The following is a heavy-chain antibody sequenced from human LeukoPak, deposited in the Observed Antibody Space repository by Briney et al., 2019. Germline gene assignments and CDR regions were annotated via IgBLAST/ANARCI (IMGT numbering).Heavy chain of an antibody. V-gene: IGHV4-34*01. CDR3: ARTLGGGVRVTYYYYMDV. D-gene: IGHD3-16*01. J-gene: IGHJ6*03. Sequence: SETLSLTCAVYGGSFSGYYWSWIRQPPGKGLEWIGSIYHSGSTYYNPSLKSRVTISVDTSKNQFSLKLSSVTAADTAVYYCARTLGGGVRVTYYYYMDVWGKGTTVTISS. CDR1: GGSFSGYY. CDR2: IYHSGST.